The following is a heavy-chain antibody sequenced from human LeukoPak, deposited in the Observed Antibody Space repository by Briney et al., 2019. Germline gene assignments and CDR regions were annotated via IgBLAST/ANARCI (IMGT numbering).Heavy chain of an antibody. J-gene: IGHJ4*02. CDR2: ISSSSSYI. CDR1: GFTFSSYS. D-gene: IGHD3-16*01. V-gene: IGHV3-21*01. Sequence: PGGSLRLSCTASGFTFSSYSMNWVRQAPGKGLEWVSSISSSSSYIYYADSVKGRFPISRDNAKNSLYLQMNSLRAEDTAVYYCARESDWTPLGAIDYWGQGTLVTVSS. CDR3: ARESDWTPLGAIDY.